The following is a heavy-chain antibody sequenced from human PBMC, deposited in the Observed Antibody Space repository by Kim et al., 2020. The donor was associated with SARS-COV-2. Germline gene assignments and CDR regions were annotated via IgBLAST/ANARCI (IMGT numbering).Heavy chain of an antibody. D-gene: IGHD3-10*01. J-gene: IGHJ6*02. CDR1: GFTFSSYG. V-gene: IGHV3-33*05. CDR3: ASTDYYGSGSYRPVDV. Sequence: GGSLRLSCAASGFTFSSYGMHWVRQAPGKGLEWVAVISYDGSNKYYADSVKGRFTISRDNSKNTLYLQMNSLRAEDTAVYYCASTDYYGSGSYRPVDVWGQGTTVTVSS. CDR2: ISYDGSNK.